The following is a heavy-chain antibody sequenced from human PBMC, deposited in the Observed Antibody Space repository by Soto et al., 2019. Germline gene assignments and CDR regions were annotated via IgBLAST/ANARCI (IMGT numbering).Heavy chain of an antibody. CDR2: ISAYNGNT. CDR3: ARDRGVAPPVAGNTHYYYYMDV. CDR1: GYSFTNYG. V-gene: IGHV1-18*01. D-gene: IGHD6-19*01. J-gene: IGHJ6*03. Sequence: QDQLVQSGVEVKKPGASVMVSCKASGYSFTNYGITWVRQAPGQGFEWMGWISAYNGNTNYAQKFQGRVTMTPDASTSTAYLELRSLRSDDTAVYYCARDRGVAPPVAGNTHYYYYMDVWGKGTTVTVSS.